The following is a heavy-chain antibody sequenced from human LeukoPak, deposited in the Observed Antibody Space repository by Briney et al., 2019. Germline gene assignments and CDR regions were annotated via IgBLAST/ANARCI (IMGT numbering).Heavy chain of an antibody. V-gene: IGHV1-18*01. Sequence: ASVKVSCKASAYTFTSFGITWMRQAPGQGLEWMGWISAYNGNTNYAQKFQGRVTMTTDTSTNTAYMEMRSLRFDDTAVYYCAQNQRGSMSYFLDSWGQGTLVTVSS. CDR1: AYTFTSFG. J-gene: IGHJ5*01. CDR2: ISAYNGNT. D-gene: IGHD1-26*01. CDR3: AQNQRGSMSYFLDS.